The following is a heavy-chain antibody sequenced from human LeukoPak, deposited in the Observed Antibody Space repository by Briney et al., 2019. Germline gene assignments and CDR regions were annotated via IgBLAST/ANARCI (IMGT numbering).Heavy chain of an antibody. CDR1: GGSISSYY. Sequence: SETLSLTCTVSGGSISSYYWSWIRQPPGKGLEWIGYIYYSGSTNYNPSLKSRVTISVDTSKNQFTLKLSSVTAADTAVYYCASWCSGGRCYPKDYWGQGALVTVSS. CDR2: IYYSGST. V-gene: IGHV4-59*12. D-gene: IGHD2-15*01. CDR3: ASWCSGGRCYPKDY. J-gene: IGHJ4*02.